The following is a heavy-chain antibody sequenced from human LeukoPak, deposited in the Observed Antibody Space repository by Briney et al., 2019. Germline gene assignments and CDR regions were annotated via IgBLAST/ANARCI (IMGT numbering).Heavy chain of an antibody. CDR3: ARGMRGDWFDP. J-gene: IGHJ5*02. V-gene: IGHV3-21*01. CDR2: ISSSSSYI. CDR1: GFTFSSYS. D-gene: IGHD3-16*01. Sequence: GGSMRLACAASGFTFSSYSMNWVRQAPGKGLEWVSSISSSSSYIYYADSVKGRFTISRDNAKNSPYLQMNSLRAEDTAVYYCARGMRGDWFDPWGQGTLVTVSS.